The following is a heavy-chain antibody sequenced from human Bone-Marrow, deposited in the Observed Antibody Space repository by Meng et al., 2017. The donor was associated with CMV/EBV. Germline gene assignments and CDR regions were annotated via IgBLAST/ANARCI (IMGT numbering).Heavy chain of an antibody. D-gene: IGHD1-26*01. CDR3: AKRRDTWELHY. CDR1: GFTFSSYS. J-gene: IGHJ4*02. Sequence: GESLKISCAASGFTFSSYSMHWVRQAPGKGLEWVAFIRYDGKNTNYADSVKGRFTISRDNSRNTLYLQMSSLRAEDTAVYYCAKRRDTWELHYWGQGTLVTVSS. CDR2: IRYDGKNT. V-gene: IGHV3-30*02.